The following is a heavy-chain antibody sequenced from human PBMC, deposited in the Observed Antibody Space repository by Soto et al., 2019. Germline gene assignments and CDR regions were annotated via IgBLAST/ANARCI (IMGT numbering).Heavy chain of an antibody. V-gene: IGHV1-2*02. CDR2: INPNSGGT. Sequence: PGASVKVSCKASGYTFTGYYMHWVRQAPGQGLEWMGWINPNSGGTNYAQKFQGRVTMTRDTSISTAYMELSRLRSDDTAVYYCARVRGRITMIVVVISEIDYWGQGTLVTVSS. J-gene: IGHJ4*02. CDR3: ARVRGRITMIVVVISEIDY. D-gene: IGHD3-22*01. CDR1: GYTFTGYY.